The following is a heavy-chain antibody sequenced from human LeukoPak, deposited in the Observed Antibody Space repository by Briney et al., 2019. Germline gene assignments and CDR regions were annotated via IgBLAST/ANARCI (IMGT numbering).Heavy chain of an antibody. CDR3: AKGISIYSYFDN. D-gene: IGHD3-16*02. J-gene: IGHJ4*02. Sequence: GGSLRLSCAASGFTFSSFAMSWVRQAPGKGLEWISVSSASGGSTYYADSVKGRFTISRDNSKNTLHLQMNSLRAEDTAVYYCAKGISIYSYFDNWGQGTLVTVSS. CDR2: SSASGGST. V-gene: IGHV3-23*01. CDR1: GFTFSSFA.